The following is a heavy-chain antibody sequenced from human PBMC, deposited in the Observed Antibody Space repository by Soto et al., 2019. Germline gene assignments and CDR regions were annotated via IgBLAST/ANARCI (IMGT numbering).Heavy chain of an antibody. J-gene: IGHJ4*02. V-gene: IGHV3-72*01. CDR1: GFTFSDHY. CDR2: TRNKANSYTT. Sequence: GGSLRLSCAASGFTFSDHYMDWVRQAPGKGLEWVGRTRNKANSYTTEYAASVKGRFTISRDDSKNSLYLQVNSLKTEDTAVYYCASGYDLGIDYWGQGTLVTVS. D-gene: IGHD5-12*01. CDR3: ASGYDLGIDY.